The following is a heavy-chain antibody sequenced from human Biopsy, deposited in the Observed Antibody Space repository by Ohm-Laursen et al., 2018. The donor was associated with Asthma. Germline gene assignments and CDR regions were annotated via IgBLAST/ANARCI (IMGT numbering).Heavy chain of an antibody. D-gene: IGHD3-3*01. V-gene: IGHV3-23*01. CDR1: GFTFSSYA. CDR2: ISGSGGST. CDR3: ASQSSGPDFWSGYYYFDY. J-gene: IGHJ4*02. Sequence: SLRLSCTASGFTFSSYAMSWVRQAPGKGLEWASAISGSGGSTYYADSVKGRFTISRDNSKNTLYLQMNSLRAEDTAVYYCASQSSGPDFWSGYYYFDYWGQGTLVTVSS.